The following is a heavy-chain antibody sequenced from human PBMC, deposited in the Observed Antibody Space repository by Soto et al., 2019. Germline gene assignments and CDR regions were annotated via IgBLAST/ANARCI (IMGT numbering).Heavy chain of an antibody. CDR2: IWYDGSNK. V-gene: IGHV3-33*01. Sequence: QVQLVESGGGVVQPGRSLRLSCAASGFTFSSYGMHWVRQAPGKGLEWVAVIWYDGSNKYYADSVKGRFTISRDNSKNTLYLQMNSLRAEETAVYYCARDRGYYDSSGYYPDAFDIWGQGTMVTVSS. J-gene: IGHJ3*02. CDR1: GFTFSSYG. CDR3: ARDRGYYDSSGYYPDAFDI. D-gene: IGHD3-22*01.